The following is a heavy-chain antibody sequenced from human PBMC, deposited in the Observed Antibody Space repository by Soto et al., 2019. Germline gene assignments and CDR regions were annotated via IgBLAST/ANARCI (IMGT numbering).Heavy chain of an antibody. Sequence: GGSLRLSCAASGFTFSSYAMHWVRQAPGKGLEWVSYISSSSSTIYYADSVKGRFTISRDNAKNSLYLQMNSLRDEDTAVYYCARVPPRGVSGGDRRPYYYGMDVWGQGTTVTVSS. D-gene: IGHD2-21*01. CDR2: ISSSSSTI. CDR3: ARVPPRGVSGGDRRPYYYGMDV. J-gene: IGHJ6*02. V-gene: IGHV3-48*02. CDR1: GFTFSSYA.